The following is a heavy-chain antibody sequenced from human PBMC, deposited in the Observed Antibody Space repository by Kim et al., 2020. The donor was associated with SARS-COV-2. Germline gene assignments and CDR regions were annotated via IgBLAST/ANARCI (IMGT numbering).Heavy chain of an antibody. CDR2: INSDGTT. D-gene: IGHD2-8*02. CDR3: ATDGGVTLLTRDAFDV. V-gene: IGHV3-23*01. Sequence: GGSLRLSCAASGFTFSTYAMSWVRQAPGKGLEWVSAINSDGTTYSADSVKGRFTISSDSSKNTLYLQMNSLRAEDTAVYYCATDGGVTLLTRDAFDVWG. J-gene: IGHJ3*01. CDR1: GFTFSTYA.